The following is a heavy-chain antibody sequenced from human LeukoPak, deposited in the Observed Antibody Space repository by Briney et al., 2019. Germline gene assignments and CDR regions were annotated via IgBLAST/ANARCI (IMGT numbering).Heavy chain of an antibody. CDR1: GYSISSGYY. CDR2: IYHSGST. J-gene: IGHJ4*02. Sequence: SETLSVTCTVSGYSISSGYYWGWIRQPPGKGLEWIGSIYHSGSTYYNPSLKSRVTISVDTSKNPFSLKLSSVTAADTAVYYCARELRYFTGWFDYWGQGTLVTVSS. V-gene: IGHV4-38-2*02. CDR3: ARELRYFTGWFDY. D-gene: IGHD3-9*01.